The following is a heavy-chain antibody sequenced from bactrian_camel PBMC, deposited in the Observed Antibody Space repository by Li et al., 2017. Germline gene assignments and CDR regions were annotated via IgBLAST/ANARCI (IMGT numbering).Heavy chain of an antibody. J-gene: IGHJ6*01. CDR3: AKDRLASGVTYGGRWSLRAADFAF. CDR1: GFTYSSYA. D-gene: IGHD6*01. V-gene: IGHV3S1*01. CDR2: IYIGGGST. Sequence: HVQLVESGGGSVQSGGSLRLSCAASGFTYSSYAMGWFRQAPGKEREVVATIYIGGGSTYYADSVKGRFTISRDNAKNTLYLQLNSLKTEDTAMYYCAKDRLASGVTYGGRWSLRAADFAFWGQGTQVTVS.